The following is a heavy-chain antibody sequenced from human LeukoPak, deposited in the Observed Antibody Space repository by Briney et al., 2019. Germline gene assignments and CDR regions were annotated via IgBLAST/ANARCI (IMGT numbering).Heavy chain of an antibody. CDR1: GYTFTDYY. J-gene: IGHJ4*02. V-gene: IGHV1-69-2*01. CDR3: AIRAGTAPNY. Sequence: AAVKISCKVSGYTFTDYYMHWVQQAPGKGREWMGLVDPEDGETIYAEKFQGRVTITADTSADTAYMELSSLRSEDTAVYYCAIRAGTAPNYWGQGTLVTVSS. CDR2: VDPEDGET. D-gene: IGHD1-1*01.